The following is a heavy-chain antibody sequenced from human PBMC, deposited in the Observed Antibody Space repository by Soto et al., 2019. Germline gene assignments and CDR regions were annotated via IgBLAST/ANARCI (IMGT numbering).Heavy chain of an antibody. Sequence: QVQLVQSGAEVKKPGSSVKVSCKASGGTFSSYAISWVRQAPGQGLEWMGGIIPIFGTANYAQKFQGRVTXXXDXXXXXXXXXXXXXXXXXXXXXXXARXGRXXXAPTGFDYWGQGTLVTVSS. J-gene: IGHJ4*02. CDR2: IIPIFGTA. CDR1: GGTFSSYA. V-gene: IGHV1-69*05. CDR3: ARXGRXXXAPTGFDY.